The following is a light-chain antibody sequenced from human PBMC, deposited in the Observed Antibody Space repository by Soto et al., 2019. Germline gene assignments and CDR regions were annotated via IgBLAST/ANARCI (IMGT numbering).Light chain of an antibody. Sequence: QSVLTQPASVSGSPGQSITISCTGTSSDVGGYNYVSWYQQHPGKAPKLMIYDVSNRPSGVSNRFSGSKSGNTASLTISGLQAEDEADYYCSSYTSSINLDVFGTGTKVTV. CDR2: DVS. CDR3: SSYTSSINLDV. J-gene: IGLJ1*01. V-gene: IGLV2-14*01. CDR1: SSDVGGYNY.